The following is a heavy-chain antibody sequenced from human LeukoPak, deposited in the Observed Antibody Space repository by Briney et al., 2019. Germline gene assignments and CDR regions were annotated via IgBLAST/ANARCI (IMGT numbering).Heavy chain of an antibody. CDR1: GYTFTGYY. J-gene: IGHJ4*02. V-gene: IGHV1-2*02. Sequence: GASVKVSCKASGYTFTGYYMHWVRQAPGQGLEWMGWINPNSGGTNYAQKFQGRVTITADESTSTAYMELSSLRSEDTAVYYCARASIFGVVTPYYFDYWGQGTLVTVSS. CDR2: INPNSGGT. CDR3: ARASIFGVVTPYYFDY. D-gene: IGHD3-3*01.